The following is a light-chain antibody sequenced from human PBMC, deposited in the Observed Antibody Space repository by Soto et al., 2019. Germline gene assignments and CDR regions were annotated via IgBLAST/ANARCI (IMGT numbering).Light chain of an antibody. J-gene: IGKJ1*01. Sequence: AIQMTQSPSSLSAFVGDRVTMTCRASQGIRNDLGWYQQKPGKAPKLLIFAASSLQSGVPSRFSGSGSGTDFTLTISSLQPENFATYYFPPDYSYPRTFGQGTQVDI. V-gene: IGKV1-6*01. CDR2: AAS. CDR3: PPDYSYPRT. CDR1: QGIRND.